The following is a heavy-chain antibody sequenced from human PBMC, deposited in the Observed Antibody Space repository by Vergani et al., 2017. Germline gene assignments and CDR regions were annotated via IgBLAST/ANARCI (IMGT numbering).Heavy chain of an antibody. CDR3: TTDPRYCGDGSCYWLRDHHYYGMDV. D-gene: IGHD2-21*01. V-gene: IGHV3-15*07. CDR2: IKSTFDRGTT. CDR1: GFSFRNAW. Sequence: EVQLVESGGGIVKPGGSLRLSCVASGFSFRNAWMNWVRRTPGKGLEWVGRIKSTFDRGTTDYAAAVKGRFTISIDDSKNTLFLQMNGLKNEDIGVYYCTTDPRYCGDGSCYWLRDHHYYGMDVWGQGTTVTVSS. J-gene: IGHJ6*02.